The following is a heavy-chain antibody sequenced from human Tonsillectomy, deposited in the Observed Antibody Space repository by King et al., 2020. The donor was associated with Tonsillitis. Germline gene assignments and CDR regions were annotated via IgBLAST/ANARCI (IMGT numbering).Heavy chain of an antibody. CDR1: GGSISSYY. Sequence: QLQESGPGLVKPSETLSLSCTVSGGSISSYYWSWIRQPPGKGLEWIGYINYSGSTNYNPSLKSRITISVDTSKNQFSLKLSSVTAADTAVYYCVRTYYYDTCGYWAYWYFDLWGRGTLVTVSS. CDR2: INYSGST. V-gene: IGHV4-59*01. D-gene: IGHD3-22*01. J-gene: IGHJ2*01. CDR3: VRTYYYDTCGYWAYWYFDL.